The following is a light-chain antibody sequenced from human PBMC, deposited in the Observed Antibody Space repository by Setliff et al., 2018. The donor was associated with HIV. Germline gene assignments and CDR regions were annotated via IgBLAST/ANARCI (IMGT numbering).Light chain of an antibody. CDR1: SSDIGAYNY. CDR2: DVS. Sequence: QSVLTQAASVSGSPGQSITISCTGTSSDIGAYNYVSWYQQHPGKAPKLLIYDVSKRPSGVSNRFSGSKSGNTASLTISGLQAEDEADYYCSSYTSSSSVVFGGGTQLTVL. CDR3: SSYTSSSSVV. J-gene: IGLJ2*01. V-gene: IGLV2-14*03.